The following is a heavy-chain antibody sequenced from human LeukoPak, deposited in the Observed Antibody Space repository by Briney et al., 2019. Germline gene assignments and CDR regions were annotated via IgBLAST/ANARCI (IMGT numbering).Heavy chain of an antibody. J-gene: IGHJ6*03. V-gene: IGHV1-69*05. CDR2: IIPIFGTT. CDR3: ARVDRYHFYLDV. CDR1: GGTFRTYS. Sequence: SVKVSCKASGGTFRTYSVTWVRQAPGQGLEWMGGIIPIFGTTNYAQKFQGRVKVTTDDATGTAYMELSSLMSEDTAIYYCARVDRYHFYLDVWGKGTPVTVSS.